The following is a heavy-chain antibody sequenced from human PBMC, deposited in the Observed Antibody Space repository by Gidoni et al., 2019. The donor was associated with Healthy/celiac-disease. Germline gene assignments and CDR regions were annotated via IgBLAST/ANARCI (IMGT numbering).Heavy chain of an antibody. V-gene: IGHV3-23*01. CDR3: AKDLNMSSGYYYGALDY. D-gene: IGHD3-22*01. CDR2: IGGSGGST. CDR1: GFTFTSYA. Sequence: EVQLLESGGGLVQPGGSLRLSCAASGFTFTSYAMSWVRQAPGKGLAWVSAIGGSGGSTYYADSVKGRFTISRDNSKNTLYLQMNSLRAEDTAVYYCAKDLNMSSGYYYGALDYWGQGTLVTVSS. J-gene: IGHJ4*02.